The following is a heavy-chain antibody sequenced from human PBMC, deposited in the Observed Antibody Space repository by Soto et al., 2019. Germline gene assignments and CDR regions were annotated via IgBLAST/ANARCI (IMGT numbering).Heavy chain of an antibody. CDR2: ISNDENIK. J-gene: IGHJ6*02. V-gene: IGHV3-30*02. CDR3: AKAKTGEWYYYDSSGSRYGVDV. Sequence: PGGSLRLSCVASGFTFRDFGMHWVRQAPGKGLEWVAVISNDENIKQYADSVRGRFAIARDNSKNMLYMQMNSLRAEDTAVYYCAKAKTGEWYYYDSSGSRYGVDVWGQGTTVTVSS. CDR1: GFTFRDFG. D-gene: IGHD3-22*01.